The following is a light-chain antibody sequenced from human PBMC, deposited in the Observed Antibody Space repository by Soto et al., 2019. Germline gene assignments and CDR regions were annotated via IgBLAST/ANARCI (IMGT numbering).Light chain of an antibody. CDR2: DAS. CDR1: QSVSRW. CDR3: QQYHAFPWT. J-gene: IGKJ1*01. V-gene: IGKV1-5*01. Sequence: DIQITQSPSTLSASVGDRGSISCRASQSVSRWLAWYQQTTGKPPKILIYDASSLEGGVPSRFSASGSEIECTLTITRLQPDDFSTYHCQQYHAFPWTFGQGTKVDIK.